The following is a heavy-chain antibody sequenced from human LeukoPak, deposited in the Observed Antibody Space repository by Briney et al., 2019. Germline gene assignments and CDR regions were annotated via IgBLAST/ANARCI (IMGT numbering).Heavy chain of an antibody. CDR1: GDSVSSNSAA. CDR3: ARGPWGGGSSWSNAFDI. V-gene: IGHV6-1*01. D-gene: IGHD6-13*01. J-gene: IGHJ3*02. Sequence: SQTLSLTCAISGDSVSSNSAAWIWIRQSPSRGLEWLGRTYYRSKWYNDYAVSVKSRITINPDTSKNQFSLQLNSVTPEDTAVYYCARGPWGGGSSWSNAFDIWGQGTMVTVSS. CDR2: TYYRSKWYN.